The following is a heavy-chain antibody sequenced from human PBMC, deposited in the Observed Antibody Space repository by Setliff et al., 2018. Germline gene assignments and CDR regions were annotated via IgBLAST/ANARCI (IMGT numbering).Heavy chain of an antibody. D-gene: IGHD2-2*01. Sequence: ASVKVSCKASGYTFTNYAMNWVRQAPGQRPEWMGWINTKTGIPAYAQGFIGRFVFSFDTSVNTAYLHITTLKPEDTATYYCARARRDGSGTGCFSDFDYWGQGTLVTVSS. CDR1: GYTFTNYA. V-gene: IGHV7-4-1*02. J-gene: IGHJ4*02. CDR3: ARARRDGSGTGCFSDFDY. CDR2: INTKTGIP.